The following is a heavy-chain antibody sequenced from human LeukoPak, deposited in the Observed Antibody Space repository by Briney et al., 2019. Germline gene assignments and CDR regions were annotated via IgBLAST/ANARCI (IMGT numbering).Heavy chain of an antibody. CDR1: GGSFRGYY. CDR2: INHSGST. D-gene: IGHD6-13*01. V-gene: IGHV4-34*01. CDR3: ERGYSSSWSRRGYYYYMDV. Sequence: SETLSLTCAVYGGSFRGYYWSWIRQPPAKGLEWIGEINHSGSTNYNPSLQRRVTISVDTSKHQFSLQLSSVTAADTAVCYCERGYSSSWSRRGYYYYMDVWGKGTTVTVSS. J-gene: IGHJ6*03.